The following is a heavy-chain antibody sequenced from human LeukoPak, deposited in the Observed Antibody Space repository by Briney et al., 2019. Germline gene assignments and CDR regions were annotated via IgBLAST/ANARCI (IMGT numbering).Heavy chain of an antibody. Sequence: GGSLRLSCAASGLTFSSYGMHWVRQAPGKGLEWVAFIRYDGSNKYYADSVKGRFTISRDNSKNTLYLQMNSLRAEDTAVYYCAKVRYGGNYRFDPWGQGTLVTVSS. J-gene: IGHJ5*02. CDR1: GLTFSSYG. CDR3: AKVRYGGNYRFDP. CDR2: IRYDGSNK. V-gene: IGHV3-30*02. D-gene: IGHD4-23*01.